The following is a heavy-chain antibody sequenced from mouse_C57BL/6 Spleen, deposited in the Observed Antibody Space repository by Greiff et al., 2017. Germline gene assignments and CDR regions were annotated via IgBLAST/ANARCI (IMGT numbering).Heavy chain of an antibody. J-gene: IGHJ4*01. CDR3: TTYPSSGYVNYAMDY. CDR1: GFNIKDYY. CDR2: IDPEDGDT. Sequence: VQLKQSGAELVRPGASVKLSCTASGFNIKDYYMHWVKQRPEQGLEWSGRIDPEDGDTEYAPKFQGKATMTADTSSNTAYLQLSSLTSEDTAVYYCTTYPSSGYVNYAMDYWGQGTSVTVSS. V-gene: IGHV14-1*01. D-gene: IGHD3-2*02.